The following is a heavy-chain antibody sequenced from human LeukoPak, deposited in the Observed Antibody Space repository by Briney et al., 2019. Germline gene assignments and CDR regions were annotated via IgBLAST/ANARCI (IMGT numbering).Heavy chain of an antibody. Sequence: SETLSLTCTVSGASISSYYYSWIRQTAGGGLEWIGRPYISGSTDYNPSLKSRVTISVDTSNNQFSLKLNSVTAADTAVYFCARDLSGSLYFDYWGQGVLVTVSS. J-gene: IGHJ4*02. CDR2: PYISGST. D-gene: IGHD3-10*01. CDR1: GASISSYY. V-gene: IGHV4-4*07. CDR3: ARDLSGSLYFDY.